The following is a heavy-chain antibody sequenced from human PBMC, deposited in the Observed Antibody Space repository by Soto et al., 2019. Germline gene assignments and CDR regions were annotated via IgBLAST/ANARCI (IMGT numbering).Heavy chain of an antibody. CDR2: IIPILGTA. CDR1: GGTFSSYA. CDR3: AGRNEMATMNGYFDL. Sequence: QVQLVQSGAEVKKPGSSVKVSCKASGGTFSSYAISWVRQAPGQGLEWMGGIIPILGTANYAQKFQGRVTLTADESTSTAYMGLSSLRSEDTAVYYCAGRNEMATMNGYFDLWGRGTLVTVSS. V-gene: IGHV1-69*01. D-gene: IGHD5-12*01. J-gene: IGHJ2*01.